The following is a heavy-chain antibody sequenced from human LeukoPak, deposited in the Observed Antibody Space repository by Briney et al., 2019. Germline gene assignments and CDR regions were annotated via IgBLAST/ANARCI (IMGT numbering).Heavy chain of an antibody. Sequence: SETLSLTCTVSGGSISSHYWSWIRQPPGKGLEWIGHIYYSGSTNYNPSLKSRVTMSVDTSKNHFSLKLSSVTAADTAVYYCARGRFCSADICSGGDAFDIWGQGTMVSVSS. D-gene: IGHD3-3*01. J-gene: IGHJ3*02. V-gene: IGHV4-59*11. CDR2: IYYSGST. CDR3: ARGRFCSADICSGGDAFDI. CDR1: GGSISSHY.